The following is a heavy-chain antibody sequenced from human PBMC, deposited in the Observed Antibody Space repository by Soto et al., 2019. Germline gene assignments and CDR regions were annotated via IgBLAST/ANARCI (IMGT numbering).Heavy chain of an antibody. CDR3: AREVDYYDSSGYYNWFDP. J-gene: IGHJ5*02. CDR1: GGSISSYY. Sequence: SETLSLTCTVSGGSISSYYWSWIRQPPGKGLEWIGYIYYSGSTNYNPSLKSRVTISVDTSKNQFSLKLSSVTAADTAVYYCAREVDYYDSSGYYNWFDPWGQGTLVTVSS. D-gene: IGHD3-22*01. V-gene: IGHV4-59*01. CDR2: IYYSGST.